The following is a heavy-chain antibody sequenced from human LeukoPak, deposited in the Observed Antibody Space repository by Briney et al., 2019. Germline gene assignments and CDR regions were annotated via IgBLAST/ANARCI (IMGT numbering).Heavy chain of an antibody. CDR3: ARDSKLYCSSTSCYMDV. D-gene: IGHD2-2*01. Sequence: GGSLRLSCEASGFTFSAYRMNWVRQAPGKGLEWVSFISSSSTYIYYVDSVQGRFTISRDDAKNSLYLRINSLRAEDTAVYYCARDSKLYCSSTSCYMDVWGKGTTVTVSS. CDR1: GFTFSAYR. V-gene: IGHV3-21*01. CDR2: ISSSSTYI. J-gene: IGHJ6*04.